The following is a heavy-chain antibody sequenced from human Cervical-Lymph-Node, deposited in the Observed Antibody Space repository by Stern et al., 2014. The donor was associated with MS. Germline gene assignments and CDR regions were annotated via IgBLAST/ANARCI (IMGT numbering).Heavy chain of an antibody. D-gene: IGHD3-22*01. CDR3: ATPNLDHSGYYKRPLDY. V-gene: IGHV3-30*04. CDR2: ISYDGSTK. J-gene: IGHJ4*02. Sequence: QVQLVQSGGGVVQPGRSLRLSCAASGFTFGSYVMHWVRQAPGKGLEWVAFISYDGSTKDYAESVKGRFTISRDNSKDTLYLQLNGLRADDTAVYYCATPNLDHSGYYKRPLDYWGQGTLVTVSS. CDR1: GFTFGSYV.